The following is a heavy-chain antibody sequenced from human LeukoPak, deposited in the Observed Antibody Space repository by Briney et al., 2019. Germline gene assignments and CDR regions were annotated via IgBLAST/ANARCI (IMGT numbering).Heavy chain of an antibody. J-gene: IGHJ4*02. Sequence: GGSLRLSCAASGVTFSSYGMHWVRQAPGKGLEWVAVIWYDGSNKYYADSVKGRFTISRDNSKNTLYLQMNSLRAEDTAVYYCAKDLGDTAMVFYYFDYWGQGTLVTVSS. CDR3: AKDLGDTAMVFYYFDY. V-gene: IGHV3-33*06. CDR2: IWYDGSNK. CDR1: GVTFSSYG. D-gene: IGHD5-18*01.